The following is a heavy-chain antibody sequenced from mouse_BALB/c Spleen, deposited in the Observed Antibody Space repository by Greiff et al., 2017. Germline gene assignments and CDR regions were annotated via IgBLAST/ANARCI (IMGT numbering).Heavy chain of an antibody. CDR2: ISTYYGNT. CDR1: SYTFTDYA. V-gene: IGHV1-67*01. D-gene: IGHD2-4*01. Sequence: QVQLKQSGPELVRPGVSVKISCKGSSYTFTDYAMHWVKQSHAKSLEWIGVISTYYGNTNYNQKFKGKATMTVDKSSSTAYMELARLTSEDSAVYYCARDDYDVRFAYWGQGTLVTVSA. J-gene: IGHJ3*01. CDR3: ARDDYDVRFAY.